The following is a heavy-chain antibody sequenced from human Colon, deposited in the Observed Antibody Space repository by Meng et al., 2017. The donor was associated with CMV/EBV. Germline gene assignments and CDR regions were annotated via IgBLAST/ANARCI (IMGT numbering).Heavy chain of an antibody. Sequence: SETLSLTCTVSGGSVSSSDYYWSWIRQPPGKGLEWIGYIYYSGSTNYNPSLKSRVTISVDTSKNQFSLKLSSVTAVDTAVYYCAREVWGSLCYFDYWGQGTLVTVSS. D-gene: IGHD3-16*01. CDR1: GGSVSSSDYY. CDR3: AREVWGSLCYFDY. J-gene: IGHJ4*02. CDR2: IYYSGST. V-gene: IGHV4-61*08.